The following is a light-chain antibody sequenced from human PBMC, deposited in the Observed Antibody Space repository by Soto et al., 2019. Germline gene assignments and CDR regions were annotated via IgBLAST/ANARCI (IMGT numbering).Light chain of an antibody. V-gene: IGKV1-33*01. J-gene: IGKJ1*01. CDR1: QDISNY. CDR3: QQYDNLLTWT. Sequence: DIQMTQSPSSLSASVGDRVTITCQASQDISNYLNWYQQKPGKAPKLLIYDASNLETGVPSRFSGSGSGTDFTFTISSLQPDDIATYYCQQYDNLLTWTFGQGTKVEIK. CDR2: DAS.